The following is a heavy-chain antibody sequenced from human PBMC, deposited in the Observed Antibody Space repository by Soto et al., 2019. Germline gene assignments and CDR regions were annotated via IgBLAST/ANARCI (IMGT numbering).Heavy chain of an antibody. J-gene: IGHJ5*02. Sequence: ASVEVSCKASGYTFTGYSMHWLRQAPGQGLEWMGWINPNSGGTNYAQKFQGWVTMTRDTSISTAYMELSRLRSDDTAVYYCARASIADPYNWFDPWGQGTLVTVSS. D-gene: IGHD6-6*01. CDR2: INPNSGGT. V-gene: IGHV1-2*04. CDR1: GYTFTGYS. CDR3: ARASIADPYNWFDP.